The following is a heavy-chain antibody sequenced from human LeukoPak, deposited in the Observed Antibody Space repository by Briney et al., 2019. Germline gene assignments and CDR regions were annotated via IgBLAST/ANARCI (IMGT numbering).Heavy chain of an antibody. D-gene: IGHD3-3*01. CDR1: GFTFSTYA. CDR2: ISGRGDST. CDR3: AKGQGRDFWSGSAYFD. V-gene: IGHV3-23*01. Sequence: GGSLRLSCAAAGFTFSTYAMSWVRQAPGKGLEWVSGISGRGDSTYNADSVKGRFTVSRDNSKNTLYLQMNSLTAEDTAVYYCAKGQGRDFWSGSAYFDWGQGTLVTVSS. J-gene: IGHJ4*02.